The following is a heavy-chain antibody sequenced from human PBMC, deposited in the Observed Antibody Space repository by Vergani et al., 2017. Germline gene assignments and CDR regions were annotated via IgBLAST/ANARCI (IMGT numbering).Heavy chain of an antibody. V-gene: IGHV4-59*01. J-gene: IGHJ5*02. CDR2: MYNSGST. CDR3: GRVADFYGLWSRLLDL. CDR1: GGSMSGYY. Sequence: QLQLQESGPGLVEPSETLSLTCSVSGGSMSGYYWSWIRQPPGKELDWMGYMYNSGSTNYNPSLETRVTISGDTSKTQFPLKLNSVTAADTAVYYCGRVADFYGLWSRLLDLWGQGILVTVSS. D-gene: IGHD3-10*01.